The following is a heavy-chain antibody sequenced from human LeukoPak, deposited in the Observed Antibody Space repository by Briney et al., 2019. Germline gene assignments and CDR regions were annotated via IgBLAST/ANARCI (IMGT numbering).Heavy chain of an antibody. V-gene: IGHV1-2*02. CDR1: GYTFTGYY. D-gene: IGHD2-15*01. CDR2: INPNSGGT. Sequence: ASVTVSFKSSGYTFTGYYMHWVRQAPGQGLAWMGWINPNSGGTNYPQKFQGRVTITRDTSISKAYMELSRLRSDDTAVYYGASEFGYCSGGSCYSDPTEYFQHWGQGTLVTVSS. CDR3: ASEFGYCSGGSCYSDPTEYFQH. J-gene: IGHJ1*01.